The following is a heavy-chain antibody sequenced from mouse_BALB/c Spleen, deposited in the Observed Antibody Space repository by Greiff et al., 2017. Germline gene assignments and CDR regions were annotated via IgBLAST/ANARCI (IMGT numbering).Heavy chain of an antibody. CDR2: ISSGSSTI. Sequence: DVHLVESGGGLVQPGGSRKLSCAASGFTFSSFGMHWVRQAPEKGLEWVAYISSGSSTIYYADTVKGRFTISRDNPKNTLFLQMTSLRSEDTAMYYCARSGSYYGNSYAMDYWGQGTSVTVSS. J-gene: IGHJ4*01. CDR1: GFTFSSFG. V-gene: IGHV5-17*02. CDR3: ARSGSYYGNSYAMDY. D-gene: IGHD2-10*01.